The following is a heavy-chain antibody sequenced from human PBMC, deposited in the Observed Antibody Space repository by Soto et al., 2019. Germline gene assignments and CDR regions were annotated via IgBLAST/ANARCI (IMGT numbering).Heavy chain of an antibody. CDR3: ARPKLSIAARYYNWFDP. V-gene: IGHV4-39*01. CDR1: GGSISSSSYY. J-gene: IGHJ5*02. Sequence: SETLSLTCTVSGGSISSSSYYWGWIRQPPGKGLEWIGSIYYSGSTYYNPSLKSRVTISVDTSKNQFSLKLSSVTAADTAVYYCARPKLSIAARYYNWFDPWGQGTLVTVSS. CDR2: IYYSGST. D-gene: IGHD6-6*01.